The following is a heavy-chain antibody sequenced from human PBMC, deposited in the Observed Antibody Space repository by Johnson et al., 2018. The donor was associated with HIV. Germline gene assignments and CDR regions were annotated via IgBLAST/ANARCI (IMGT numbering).Heavy chain of an antibody. CDR1: GFTFSSYD. D-gene: IGHD3-16*01. CDR3: AKPPSMGADAFDI. V-gene: IGHV3-30*18. CDR2: ISYDGSNK. J-gene: IGHJ3*02. Sequence: QVQLVESGGGVVQPGRSLRLSCVGSGFTFSSYDMHWVRQAPGKGMDRVALISYDGSNKYYADSVKGRFNISRDNSKNALYLQMSSLRPEDTAVYYCAKPPSMGADAFDIWGQGAMVTVSS.